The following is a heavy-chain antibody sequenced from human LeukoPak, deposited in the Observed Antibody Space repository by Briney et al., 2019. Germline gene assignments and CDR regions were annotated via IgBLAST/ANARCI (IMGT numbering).Heavy chain of an antibody. J-gene: IGHJ4*02. CDR3: AREVRWAAATSRRKYDC. Sequence: GASVKVSCKASGYTFTSYGISWVRQAPGQGLEWMRWISAYNGNTNYAQKLQGRVTMTTDTSTSTAYMELRTRRSDDTAVYCCAREVRWAAATSRRKYDCWGQGTLVTVSS. D-gene: IGHD2-15*01. V-gene: IGHV1-18*01. CDR1: GYTFTSYG. CDR2: ISAYNGNT.